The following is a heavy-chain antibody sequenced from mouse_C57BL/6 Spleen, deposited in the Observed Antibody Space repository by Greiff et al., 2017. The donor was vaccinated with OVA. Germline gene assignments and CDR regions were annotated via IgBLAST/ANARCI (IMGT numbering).Heavy chain of an antibody. J-gene: IGHJ2*01. CDR1: GYTFTEYT. D-gene: IGHD2-5*01. Sequence: VQLQESGAELVKPGASVKLSCKASGYTFTEYTIHWVKQRSGQGLEWIGWFYPGSGSIKYNEKFKDKATLTADKSSSTVYMELSRLTSEDSAVYFCARHEGGYYSNYGRYYFDYWGQGTTLTVSS. CDR2: FYPGSGSI. CDR3: ARHEGGYYSNYGRYYFDY. V-gene: IGHV1-62-2*01.